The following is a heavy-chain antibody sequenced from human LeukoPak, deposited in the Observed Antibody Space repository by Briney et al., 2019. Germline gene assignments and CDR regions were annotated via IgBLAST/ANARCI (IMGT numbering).Heavy chain of an antibody. V-gene: IGHV3-7*01. Sequence: GGSLRLSCAASGFTFSSYWMSWVRQAPGKGLEWVANIKQDGSEKYYVDSVKGRFTISRDNAKNSLYLQMNSLRAEDTAVYYCARTRRRLWFGELWVDYWGQGTLVTVSS. J-gene: IGHJ4*02. CDR1: GFTFSSYW. D-gene: IGHD3-10*01. CDR3: ARTRRRLWFGELWVDY. CDR2: IKQDGSEK.